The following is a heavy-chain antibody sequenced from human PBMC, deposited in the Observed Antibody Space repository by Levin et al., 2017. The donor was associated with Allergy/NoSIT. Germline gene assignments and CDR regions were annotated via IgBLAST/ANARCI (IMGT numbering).Heavy chain of an antibody. CDR3: ARELRYYGSIQGVDAFDI. J-gene: IGHJ3*02. V-gene: IGHV3-74*01. D-gene: IGHD3-10*01. CDR2: INSDGSST. Sequence: GESLKISCAASGFTFSSYWMHWVRQAPGKGLVWVSRINSDGSSTSYADSVKGRFTISRDNAKNTLYLQMNSLRAEDTAVYYCARELRYYGSIQGVDAFDIWGQGTMVTVSS. CDR1: GFTFSSYW.